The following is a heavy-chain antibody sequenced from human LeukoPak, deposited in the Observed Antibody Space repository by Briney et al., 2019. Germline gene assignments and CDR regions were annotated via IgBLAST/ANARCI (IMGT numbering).Heavy chain of an antibody. Sequence: GGSLRLSCAASGFTFSDYYMSWVRQALGKGLEWVSVISGGGSTTNYADPVKGRFTISRDNSRNTLYLQMNSLRAEDTAVYYCARTVMVRGSFDYWGQGSLVTVSS. D-gene: IGHD3-10*01. CDR2: ISGGGSTT. J-gene: IGHJ4*02. CDR3: ARTVMVRGSFDY. CDR1: GFTFSDYY. V-gene: IGHV3-23*01.